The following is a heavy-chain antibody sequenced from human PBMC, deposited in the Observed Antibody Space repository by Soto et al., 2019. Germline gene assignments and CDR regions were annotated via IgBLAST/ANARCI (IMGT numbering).Heavy chain of an antibody. J-gene: IGHJ5*02. V-gene: IGHV1-69*13. CDR1: GGTFSSYA. D-gene: IGHD5-18*01. Sequence: ASVKVSCKASGGTFSSYAISWVRQAPGQGLEWMGGIIPIFGTANYAQKFQGRVTITADESTSTAYMELSSLRSEDTAAYYCAREQTDTAMGPWGQGTLVTVSS. CDR2: IIPIFGTA. CDR3: AREQTDTAMGP.